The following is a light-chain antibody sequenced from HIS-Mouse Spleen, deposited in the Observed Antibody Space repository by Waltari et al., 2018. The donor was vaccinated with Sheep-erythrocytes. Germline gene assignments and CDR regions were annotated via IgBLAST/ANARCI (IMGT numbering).Light chain of an antibody. J-gene: IGKJ5*01. V-gene: IGKV3-11*01. CDR3: QQRSNWPPIT. CDR2: DAS. CDR1: QSVSSY. Sequence: SLSPGERATLSCRASQSVSSYLAWYQQKPGQAPRLLIYDASNRATGIPARFSGSGSGTDFTLTISSLEPEDFAVYYWQQRSNWPPITFGQGTRLEI.